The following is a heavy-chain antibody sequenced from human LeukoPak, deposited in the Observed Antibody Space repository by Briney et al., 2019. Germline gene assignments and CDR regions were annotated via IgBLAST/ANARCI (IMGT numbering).Heavy chain of an antibody. V-gene: IGHV1-18*01. CDR1: GGTFSSYA. D-gene: IGHD3-16*01. CDR3: ARDYDYIPDF. Sequence: ASVKVSCKASGGTFSSYAISWVRQAPGQGPEWMGWIDASNDNTNYAQNLQGRVTITTDTSTTTAYMELRSLRFDDTAVYYCARDYDYIPDFWGQGTLVTVSS. CDR2: IDASNDNT. J-gene: IGHJ4*02.